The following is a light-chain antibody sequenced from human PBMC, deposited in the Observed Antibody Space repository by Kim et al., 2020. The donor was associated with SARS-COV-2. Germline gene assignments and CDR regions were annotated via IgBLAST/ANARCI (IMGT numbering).Light chain of an antibody. CDR2: GAS. Sequence: ASVGDRVTITCRASQKISNYLDWYQQKPGKAPNLLIYGASSLQSGAPSRFSGSGSGTDFTLTISSLQPEDFGTYYCQQSYSTPWTFGQGTKVDLK. J-gene: IGKJ1*01. CDR3: QQSYSTPWT. CDR1: QKISNY. V-gene: IGKV1-39*01.